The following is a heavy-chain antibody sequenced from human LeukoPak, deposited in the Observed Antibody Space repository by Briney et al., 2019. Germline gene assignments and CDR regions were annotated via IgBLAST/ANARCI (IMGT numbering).Heavy chain of an antibody. CDR3: ARDRQQLVPTPYYFDY. CDR1: GFTFSDYH. Sequence: GGSLRLSCAASGFTFSDYHMSWIRQAPGKGLEWVSYISSSGSTIYYADSVKGRFTISRDNAKNSLYLQMNSLRAEDTAVYYCARDRQQLVPTPYYFDYWGQGTLVTVSS. J-gene: IGHJ4*02. V-gene: IGHV3-11*01. CDR2: ISSSGSTI. D-gene: IGHD6-13*01.